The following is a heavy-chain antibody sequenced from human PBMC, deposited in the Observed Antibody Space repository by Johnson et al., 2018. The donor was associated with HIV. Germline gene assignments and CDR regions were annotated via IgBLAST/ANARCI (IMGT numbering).Heavy chain of an antibody. V-gene: IGHV3-30*02. J-gene: IGHJ3*02. CDR1: GFTFSSYG. CDR2: IRYDGSNK. D-gene: IGHD3-22*01. Sequence: QVQLVESGGGVVQPGRSLRLSCAASGFTFSSYGMHWVRQAPGKGLEWVTFIRYDGSNKYFAEFVKGRFTISRDNSKNTLYLQMNSLRAEDTAVYYCAKDYYYDSSGYYYDGRSDAFDIWGQGTMVTVSS. CDR3: AKDYYYDSSGYYYDGRSDAFDI.